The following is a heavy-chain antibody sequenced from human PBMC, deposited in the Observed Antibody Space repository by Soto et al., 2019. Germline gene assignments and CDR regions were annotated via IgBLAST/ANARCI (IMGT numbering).Heavy chain of an antibody. J-gene: IGHJ6*03. V-gene: IGHV1-8*01. D-gene: IGHD1-1*01. CDR1: GYTFTSYD. CDR3: ARGFTALENYYYYYYMDV. Sequence: ASVKVSCKASGYTFTSYDINWVRQATGQGLEWMGWMNPNSGNTGYAQKFQGRVTMTRNTSISTAYMELSSLRSEDTAVYYCARGFTALENYYYYYYMDVWGNGTTVTVSS. CDR2: MNPNSGNT.